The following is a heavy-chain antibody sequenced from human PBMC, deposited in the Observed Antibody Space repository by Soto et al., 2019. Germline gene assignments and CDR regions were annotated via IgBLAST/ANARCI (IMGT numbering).Heavy chain of an antibody. V-gene: IGHV4-34*01. D-gene: IGHD3-22*01. J-gene: IGHJ6*02. Sequence: SETLSLTCAVYGGSFSGYYWSWIRQPPGKGLEWIGEINHSGSTNYNPSLKSRVTISVDTSKNQFSLKLSSVTAVDTAVHYCARGRYYYDSSGYYSLYGMDVWGQGTTVTVSS. CDR2: INHSGST. CDR1: GGSFSGYY. CDR3: ARGRYYYDSSGYYSLYGMDV.